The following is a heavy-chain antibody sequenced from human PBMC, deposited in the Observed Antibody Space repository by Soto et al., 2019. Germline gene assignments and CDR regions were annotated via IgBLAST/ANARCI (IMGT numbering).Heavy chain of an antibody. D-gene: IGHD3-9*01. CDR1: GYTFTSYY. J-gene: IGHJ6*02. Sequence: ASVKVSCKASGYTFTSYYMHWVRQAPGQGLEWMGIINPSGGSTSYAQKFQGRVTMTRDTSTSTVYMELRSLRSDDTAVYYCARGEYDILTGYIYYYYGMDVWGQGTTVTVSS. CDR3: ARGEYDILTGYIYYYYGMDV. CDR2: INPSGGST. V-gene: IGHV1-46*01.